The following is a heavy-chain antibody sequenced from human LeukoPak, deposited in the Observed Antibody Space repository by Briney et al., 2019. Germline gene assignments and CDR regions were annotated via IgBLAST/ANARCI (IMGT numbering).Heavy chain of an antibody. CDR2: MYNGGST. Sequence: XXXKGLEWIGRMYNGGSTIYSPSLQSRVTMSLDTSSNHFSLNLISVTAADTAVYYCVRAEGGGYARYWGQGTLVTVSS. J-gene: IGHJ4*02. V-gene: IGHV4-4*07. CDR3: VRAEGGGYARY. D-gene: IGHD5-12*01.